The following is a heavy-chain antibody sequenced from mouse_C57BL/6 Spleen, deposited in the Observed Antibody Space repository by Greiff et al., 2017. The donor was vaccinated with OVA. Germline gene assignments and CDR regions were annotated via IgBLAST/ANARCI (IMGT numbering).Heavy chain of an antibody. J-gene: IGHJ1*03. CDR3: ARVPYYYGSSYGYFDV. D-gene: IGHD1-1*01. V-gene: IGHV1-80*01. CDR2: IYPGDGDT. CDR1: GYAFSSYW. Sequence: QVQLQQSGAELVKPGASVKISCKASGYAFSSYWMNWVKQRPGKGLEWIGQIYPGDGDTNYNGKFKGKATLTADKSSSTAYMQLSRLTSEDSAVYFCARVPYYYGSSYGYFDVWGTGTTVTVSS.